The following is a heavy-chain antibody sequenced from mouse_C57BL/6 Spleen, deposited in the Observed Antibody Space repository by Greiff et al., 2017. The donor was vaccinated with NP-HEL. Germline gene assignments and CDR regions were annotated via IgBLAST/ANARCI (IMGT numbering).Heavy chain of an antibody. J-gene: IGHJ1*03. Sequence: QVQLQQSDAELVKPGASVKISCKVSGYTFTDHTIHWMKQRPEQGLEWIGYIYPRDGSTMYNEKFKGKATLTADKSSSTAYMQLNSLTSEDSAVYFCAKGGTNWDWYFDVWGTGTTVTVSS. CDR2: IYPRDGST. V-gene: IGHV1-78*01. CDR3: AKGGTNWDWYFDV. CDR1: GYTFTDHT. D-gene: IGHD4-1*01.